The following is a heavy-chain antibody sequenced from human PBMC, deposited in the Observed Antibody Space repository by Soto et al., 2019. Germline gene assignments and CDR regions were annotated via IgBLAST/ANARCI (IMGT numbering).Heavy chain of an antibody. CDR1: GLSVSDNY. Sequence: GGSLRLSCGASGLSVSDNYMGWVRQAPGRGLEWVSVMYAGGDTHYADSVKGRFTISRDKSENTLYLQMNSLRDEDTGVYFCVSRIPSWVFDYWGLGTLVNVSS. D-gene: IGHD2-21*01. V-gene: IGHV3-53*01. CDR2: MYAGGDT. J-gene: IGHJ4*01. CDR3: VSRIPSWVFDY.